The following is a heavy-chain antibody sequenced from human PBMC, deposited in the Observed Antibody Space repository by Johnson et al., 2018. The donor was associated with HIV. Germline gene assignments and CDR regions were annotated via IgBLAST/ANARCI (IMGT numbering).Heavy chain of an antibody. CDR3: ARACSGGSCYEEKSPDAFDI. D-gene: IGHD2-15*01. Sequence: QVQLVESGGGVVQPGRSLRLSCAASGFAFSRYGMHWVRQGPGKGLEWAAIISHDGRNKYYADPEKGRFPISRDNSKTTRYLQMNSLRAEDTAVYYCARACSGGSCYEEKSPDAFDIWGQGTMVTVSS. J-gene: IGHJ3*02. CDR1: GFAFSRYG. V-gene: IGHV3-30*03. CDR2: ISHDGRNK.